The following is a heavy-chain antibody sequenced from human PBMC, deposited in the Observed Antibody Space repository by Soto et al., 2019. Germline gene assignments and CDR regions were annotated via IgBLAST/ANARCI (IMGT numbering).Heavy chain of an antibody. V-gene: IGHV4-34*01. Sequence: SVTLSLTRAVYDGYFSGYYWSWIRQPPGKGLEWIGEINHSGSTNYNPSLKSRVTISVDTSKNQFSLKLSSVTAADTAVYYCARQGDIVVVPAAIPRPNYYYYGMDVWGQGTTVT. CDR2: INHSGST. D-gene: IGHD2-2*02. CDR3: ARQGDIVVVPAAIPRPNYYYYGMDV. J-gene: IGHJ6*02. CDR1: DGYFSGYY.